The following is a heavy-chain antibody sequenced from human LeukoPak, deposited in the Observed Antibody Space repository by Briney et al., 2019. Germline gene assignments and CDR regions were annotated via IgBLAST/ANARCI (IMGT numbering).Heavy chain of an antibody. D-gene: IGHD3-16*01. CDR2: INSGDGT. V-gene: IGHV3-53*01. J-gene: IGHJ4*02. Sequence: GGSLRLSCAASGFTISGLYMSWVRQAPGKGLEWVSVINSGDGTTYADSVKGRFTISRDNSKNTAYLQMNSLRAEDTAVYYCARFSYGSFDHWGQGTLVTVSS. CDR1: GFTISGLY. CDR3: ARFSYGSFDH.